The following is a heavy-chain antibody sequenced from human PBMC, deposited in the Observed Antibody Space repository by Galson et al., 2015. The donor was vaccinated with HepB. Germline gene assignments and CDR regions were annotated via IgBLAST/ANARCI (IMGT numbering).Heavy chain of an antibody. CDR2: INPNSGGT. CDR3: ASWGDCSSTSCYYFDY. Sequence: SVKVSCKASGYTFTGYYMHWVRQAPGQGLEWMGWINPNSGGTNYAQKFQGRVTMTRDTSISTAYMELGRLRSDDTAVYYCASWGDCSSTSCYYFDYWGQGTLVTVSS. CDR1: GYTFTGYY. D-gene: IGHD2-2*01. J-gene: IGHJ4*02. V-gene: IGHV1-2*02.